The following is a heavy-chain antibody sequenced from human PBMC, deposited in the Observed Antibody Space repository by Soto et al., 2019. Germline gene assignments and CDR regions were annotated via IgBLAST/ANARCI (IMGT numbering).Heavy chain of an antibody. J-gene: IGHJ6*02. CDR2: IYPGDSDT. V-gene: IGHV5-51*01. CDR1: WYSFTSYW. CDR3: AIRSCYYCMDV. Sequence: GESLKISFKGSWYSFTSYWIGWVRQVPGKGLEWVGVIYPGDSDTRYSPSFQGQVTLSADKSISTAYLQRSSLKASDTAMCYCAIRSCYYCMDVWGQGTTVTVSS.